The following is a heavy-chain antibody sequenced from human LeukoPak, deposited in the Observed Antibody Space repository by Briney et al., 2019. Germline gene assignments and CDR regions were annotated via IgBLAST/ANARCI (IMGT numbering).Heavy chain of an antibody. J-gene: IGHJ6*02. CDR1: GLTFSSYA. V-gene: IGHV3-23*01. CDR2: ISGSGGST. Sequence: GGSLRLSCAASGLTFSSYAMSWVRQAPGKGLEWVSAISGSGGSTYYADSVKGRFTISRDNSKNTLYLQMNSLRAEDTAVYYCAKELAPYYDFWSGSYTPNYYYGMDVWGQGTTVTVSS. D-gene: IGHD3-3*01. CDR3: AKELAPYYDFWSGSYTPNYYYGMDV.